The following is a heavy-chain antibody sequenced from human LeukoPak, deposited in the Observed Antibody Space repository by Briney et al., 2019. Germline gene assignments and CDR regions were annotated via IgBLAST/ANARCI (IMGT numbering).Heavy chain of an antibody. J-gene: IGHJ6*03. V-gene: IGHV4-4*07. CDR1: GGSISSYY. CDR2: IYTSGST. Sequence: PSETLSLTCTVSGGSISSYYWSWIRQPAGKGLEWIGRIYTSGSTNYNPSLKSRVTMSVDTSKNQFSLKLSSATAADTAVYYCARDSSGWYEDYYYYYMDVWGKGTTVTISS. CDR3: ARDSSGWYEDYYYYYMDV. D-gene: IGHD6-19*01.